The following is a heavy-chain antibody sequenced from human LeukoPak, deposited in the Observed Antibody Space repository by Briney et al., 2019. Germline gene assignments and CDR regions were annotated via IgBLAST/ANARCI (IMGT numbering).Heavy chain of an antibody. CDR3: ARVRRGYCSGGSCDYLQTRDYYYYYMDV. CDR1: GGSISSGGYS. Sequence: SGTLSLTCTVSGGSISSGGYSWSWIRQPPGKGLEWIGYIYYSGSTYYNPSLKSRVTISVDTSKNQFSLKLSSVTAADTAVYYCARVRRGYCSGGSCDYLQTRDYYYYYMDVWGKGTTVTVSS. CDR2: IYYSGST. J-gene: IGHJ6*03. D-gene: IGHD2-15*01. V-gene: IGHV4-30-4*07.